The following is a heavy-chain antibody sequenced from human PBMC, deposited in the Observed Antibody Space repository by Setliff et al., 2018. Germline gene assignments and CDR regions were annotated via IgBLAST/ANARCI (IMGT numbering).Heavy chain of an antibody. V-gene: IGHV1-69*05. CDR3: VREGVDSRSSTDYRYYMDV. J-gene: IGHJ6*03. CDR2: TIPMFGTI. D-gene: IGHD3-22*01. CDR1: GGTFSSYG. Sequence: ASVKVSCKASGGTFSSYGISWVRQAPGQGLEWMGGTIPMFGTIDYARKFQGRVTIITDESTGTAYMQLSSLGSEDTAVYYCVREGVDSRSSTDYRYYMDVWGKGTTVTVSS.